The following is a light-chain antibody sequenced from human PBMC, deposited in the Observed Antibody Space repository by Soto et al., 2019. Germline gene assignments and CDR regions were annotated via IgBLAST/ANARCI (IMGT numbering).Light chain of an antibody. V-gene: IGKV1-33*01. CDR1: QDISNY. Sequence: DIQMTQSPSSLSASVGDRVTITCQASQDISNYLNWYQQKPGKAPKLLIYDASNLETGVPSRFSGSGSGTDFTFTISSLQPEDIATYYCQKYDNLLVTFGPGTTVDIK. CDR3: QKYDNLLVT. J-gene: IGKJ3*01. CDR2: DAS.